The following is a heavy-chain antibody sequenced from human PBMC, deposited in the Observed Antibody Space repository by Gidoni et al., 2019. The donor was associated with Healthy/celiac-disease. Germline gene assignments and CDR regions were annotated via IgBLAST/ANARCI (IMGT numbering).Heavy chain of an antibody. CDR1: AGSISRGGYY. V-gene: IGHV4-31*03. CDR2: IYYSGST. D-gene: IGHD6-6*01. Sequence: QVQLQESGPGLVKPSQTLSLTCTVSAGSISRGGYYWSWIRQHPGKGLEWIGYIYYSGSTYYNPSLKSRVTISVDTSKNQFSLKLSSVTAADTAVYYCARAGDEYSSSYDAFDIWGQGTMVTVSS. J-gene: IGHJ3*02. CDR3: ARAGDEYSSSYDAFDI.